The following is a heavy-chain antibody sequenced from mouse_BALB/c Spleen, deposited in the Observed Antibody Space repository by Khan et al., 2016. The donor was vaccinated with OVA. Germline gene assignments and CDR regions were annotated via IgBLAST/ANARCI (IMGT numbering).Heavy chain of an antibody. CDR2: ISSGSSTI. Sequence: EVELVESGGGLVQPGGSRKLSCAASGFTFSSFGMHWVRQAPEKGLEWVAYISSGSSTIYYADTVKGRFTISRDSPRNTLFPQMTSLRSEDTAMYYCASSNWDYWGQGTTLTVSS. CDR1: GFTFSSFG. D-gene: IGHD4-1*01. J-gene: IGHJ2*01. CDR3: ASSNWDY. V-gene: IGHV5-17*02.